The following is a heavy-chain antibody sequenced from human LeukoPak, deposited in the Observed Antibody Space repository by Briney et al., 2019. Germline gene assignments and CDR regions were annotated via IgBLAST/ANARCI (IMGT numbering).Heavy chain of an antibody. Sequence: GGSLRLSCAASGFTVSSNYMSWVRQAPGKGLEWVSVIYSGGGTYYADSVKGRFTISRDNSKNTLYLQMNSLRAEDTAVYYCARDSPYYGMDVWGQGTTVTVSS. J-gene: IGHJ6*02. CDR1: GFTVSSNY. CDR3: ARDSPYYGMDV. V-gene: IGHV3-66*01. CDR2: IYSGGGT.